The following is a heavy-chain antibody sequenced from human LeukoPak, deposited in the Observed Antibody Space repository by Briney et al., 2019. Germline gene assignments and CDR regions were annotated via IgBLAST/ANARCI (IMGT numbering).Heavy chain of an antibody. V-gene: IGHV3-23*01. Sequence: PGAYLRLYCAASGFTFSSYAMSWVRQAPGKGLEWVSAISAGGGSPYYADSVKGRFTISRDNSKNTLYLQMNSLRAEDTAVYYCAKDGGIAEAGGWFDPWGQGTLVTVSS. CDR1: GFTFSSYA. CDR2: ISAGGGSP. J-gene: IGHJ5*02. D-gene: IGHD6-13*01. CDR3: AKDGGIAEAGGWFDP.